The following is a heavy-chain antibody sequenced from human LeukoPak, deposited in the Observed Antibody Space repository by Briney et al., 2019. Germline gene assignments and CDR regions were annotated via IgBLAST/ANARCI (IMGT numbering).Heavy chain of an antibody. CDR3: ARYSPPAYYDILTAYSTGFDY. J-gene: IGHJ4*02. CDR1: GFTFSSYA. D-gene: IGHD3-9*01. Sequence: GGSLRLSCAASGFTFSSYAMHWVRQAPGKGLEWVALIAYDGSDKYYTDSVKGRLTISRDNSKNTVYLQMNSLKPEDTGVYYRARYSPPAYYDILTAYSTGFDYWGQGTLVTVST. V-gene: IGHV3-30*04. CDR2: IAYDGSDK.